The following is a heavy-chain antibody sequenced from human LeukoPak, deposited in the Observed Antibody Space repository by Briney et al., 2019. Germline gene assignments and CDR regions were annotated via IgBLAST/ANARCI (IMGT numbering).Heavy chain of an antibody. D-gene: IGHD4-11*01. CDR2: IIPIFGTA. V-gene: IGHV1-69*06. CDR1: GGTFSSYA. CDR3: AREFVSDWVTTVITVFAKTVGIGLDP. J-gene: IGHJ5*02. Sequence: GASVKVSCKASGGTFSSYAISWVRQAPGQGLEWMGRIIPIFGTANYAQKFQGRVTITADKSTSTAYMELSSLRSEDTAVYYCAREFVSDWVTTVITVFAKTVGIGLDPWGQGTLVTVSS.